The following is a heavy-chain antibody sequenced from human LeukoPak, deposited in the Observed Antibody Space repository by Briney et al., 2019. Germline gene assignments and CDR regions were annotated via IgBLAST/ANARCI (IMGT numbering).Heavy chain of an antibody. J-gene: IGHJ3*02. CDR1: GGSISSDSYY. D-gene: IGHD6-6*01. V-gene: IGHV4-39*02. CDR3: ARGIRIAARFVAFDI. Sequence: PSETLSLTCTVSGGSISSDSYYWGWIRQPPGKGLEWIGYMYHTGTTYYNPSLRSRVTISVDRSKNQFSLKLSSVTAADTAVYYCARGIRIAARFVAFDIWGQGTMVTVSS. CDR2: MYHTGTT.